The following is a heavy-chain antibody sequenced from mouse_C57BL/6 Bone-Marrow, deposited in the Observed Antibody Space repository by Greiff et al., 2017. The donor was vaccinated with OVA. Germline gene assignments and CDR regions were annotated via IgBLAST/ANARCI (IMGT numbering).Heavy chain of an antibody. CDR3: ARYDYDGGFDY. J-gene: IGHJ2*01. Sequence: EVQGVESGGGLVKPGGSLKLSCAASGFTFSDYGMHWVRQAPEKGLEWVAYISSGSSTIYYADTVQGRFTISRDNAKNTLFLQMTSLRSEDTAMYYCARYDYDGGFDYWGQGTTLTVSS. D-gene: IGHD2-4*01. V-gene: IGHV5-17*01. CDR1: GFTFSDYG. CDR2: ISSGSSTI.